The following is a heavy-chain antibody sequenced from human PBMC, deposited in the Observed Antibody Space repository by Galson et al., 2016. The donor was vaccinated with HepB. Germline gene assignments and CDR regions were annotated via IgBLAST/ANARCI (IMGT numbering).Heavy chain of an antibody. D-gene: IGHD3-22*01. Sequence: SETLSLTCAVYGGSFSDYYWSWIRQPPGKGLEWIGEINHSGSTNYNPSLTSRVTISVDTSKNQFSLKVISVTAADTAVYYCARGPYYYDSSGYYYYYNGMDVWGQGTTVTVSS. CDR3: ARGPYYYDSSGYYYYYNGMDV. CDR2: INHSGST. CDR1: GGSFSDYY. J-gene: IGHJ6*02. V-gene: IGHV4-34*01.